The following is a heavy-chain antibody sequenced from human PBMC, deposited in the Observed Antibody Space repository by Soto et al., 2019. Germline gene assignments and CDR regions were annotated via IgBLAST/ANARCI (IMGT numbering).Heavy chain of an antibody. CDR3: AILDDGYSYVLNYFDY. CDR2: IKQDGSEK. CDR1: GFTFSSYW. J-gene: IGHJ4*02. D-gene: IGHD5-18*01. V-gene: IGHV3-7*01. Sequence: PGGSLRLSCAASGFTFSSYWMSWVRQASGKGLEWVANIKQDGSEKYYVDSVKGRFTISRDNAKNSLYLQMNSLRAEDTAVYYCAILDDGYSYVLNYFDYWGQGTLVTVS.